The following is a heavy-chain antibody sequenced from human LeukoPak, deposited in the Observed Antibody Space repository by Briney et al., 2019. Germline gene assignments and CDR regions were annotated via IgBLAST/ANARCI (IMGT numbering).Heavy chain of an antibody. D-gene: IGHD6-13*01. CDR1: GFTFSSYW. V-gene: IGHV3-7*01. J-gene: IGHJ6*03. CDR3: ARESSGSSSWEYYYYYYMDV. CDR2: IKQDGSEK. Sequence: GGSLRLSCAASGFTFSSYWMSWVRQAPGKGLDWVANIKQDGSEKYYVDSVKGRFTISRDNAKNSLYLQMNSLRAEDTAVYYCARESSGSSSWEYYYYYYMDVWGKGTMVTVSS.